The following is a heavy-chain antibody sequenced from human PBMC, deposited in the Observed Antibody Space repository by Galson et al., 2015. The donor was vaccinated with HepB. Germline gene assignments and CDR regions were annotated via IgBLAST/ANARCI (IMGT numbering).Heavy chain of an antibody. V-gene: IGHV3-30*02. CDR3: ATVAWKINPGFDI. J-gene: IGHJ3*02. D-gene: IGHD1-1*01. CDR2: ISHDENTK. Sequence: SLRLSCAASGFAFRDYAMHWVRQAPGKGLEWVAYISHDENTKRFADSVQGRFTVSTDNPKDTSYLHLNSLKTEDTAVYYCATVAWKINPGFDIWGRGSMVTVSP. CDR1: GFAFRDYA.